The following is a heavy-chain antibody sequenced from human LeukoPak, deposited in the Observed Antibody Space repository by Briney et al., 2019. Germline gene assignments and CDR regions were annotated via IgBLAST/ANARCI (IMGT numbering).Heavy chain of an antibody. CDR1: GGSISSSSCY. CDR3: AASPARCSGGSCSYYYYGMDV. V-gene: IGHV4-39*01. Sequence: SETLSLTCTVSGGSISSSSCYWGWIRQPPGKGLEWIGSIYYSGSTYYNPSLKSRVTISVDTSKNQLSLKLSSVTAADTAVYYCAASPARCSGGSCSYYYYGMDVWGQGTTVTVSS. D-gene: IGHD2-15*01. J-gene: IGHJ6*02. CDR2: IYYSGST.